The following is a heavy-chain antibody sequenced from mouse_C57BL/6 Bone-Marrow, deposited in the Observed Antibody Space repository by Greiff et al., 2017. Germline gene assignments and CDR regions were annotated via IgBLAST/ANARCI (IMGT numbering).Heavy chain of an antibody. CDR2: IWGGGST. Sequence: VQLVESGPGLVAPSPRLSITCTVSGFSLTSYGVDWVRQPPGKGLEWLGVIWGGGSTNYNSALMSRLSISKDNSKSHVFLKLNSLQTDDTAMYYCAKHVYGSSYLYYAMDYWGQGTSVTVSA. CDR3: AKHVYGSSYLYYAMDY. D-gene: IGHD1-1*01. V-gene: IGHV2-9*01. J-gene: IGHJ4*01. CDR1: GFSLTSYG.